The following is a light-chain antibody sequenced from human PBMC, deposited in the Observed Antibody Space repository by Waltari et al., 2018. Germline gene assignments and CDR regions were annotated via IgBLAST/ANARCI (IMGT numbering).Light chain of an antibody. CDR1: QGISSY. Sequence: DIQLTQSPSFLSASARDTVTITYRASQGISSYLPWYQQKPGKAPKLLIYAASTLQSGVPSRFSGSGSGTEFTLTISSLQPEDFATYYCQQLNSYPSFGGGTKVGIK. J-gene: IGKJ4*01. V-gene: IGKV1-9*01. CDR3: QQLNSYPS. CDR2: AAS.